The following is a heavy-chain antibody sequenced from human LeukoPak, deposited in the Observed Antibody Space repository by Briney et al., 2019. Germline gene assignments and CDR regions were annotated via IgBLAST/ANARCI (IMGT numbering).Heavy chain of an antibody. CDR3: ARDLEGGGYHFDY. D-gene: IGHD1-26*01. J-gene: IGHJ4*02. CDR1: GFTFSSYS. Sequence: GGSLRLSWAASGFTFSSYSMNWVRQAPGKGLEWVSSISSSSGYIYYADSVKGRFTISRDNAKNSLYLQMNSLRAEDTAVYYCARDLEGGGYHFDYWGQGTLVTVSS. V-gene: IGHV3-21*01. CDR2: ISSSSGYI.